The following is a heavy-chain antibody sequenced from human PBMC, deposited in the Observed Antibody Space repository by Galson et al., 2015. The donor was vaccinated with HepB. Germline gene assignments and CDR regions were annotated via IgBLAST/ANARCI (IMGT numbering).Heavy chain of an antibody. V-gene: IGHV1-18*01. D-gene: IGHD3-3*01. J-gene: IGHJ4*02. Sequence: SVKVSCKASGYTFTSYGISWVRQAPGQGLEWMGWISAYNGNTNYAQKLQGRVTMTTDTSTSTAYMELRSLRSDDTAVYYCARDSGVRAYYDFWSGMKIDYWGQGTLVTVSS. CDR2: ISAYNGNT. CDR1: GYTFTSYG. CDR3: ARDSGVRAYYDFWSGMKIDY.